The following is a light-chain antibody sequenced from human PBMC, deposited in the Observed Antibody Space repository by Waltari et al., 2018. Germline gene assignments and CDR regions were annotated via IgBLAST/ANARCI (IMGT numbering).Light chain of an antibody. V-gene: IGKV3-15*01. CDR3: QQYNNWPRT. CDR1: QSVNSN. J-gene: IGKJ2*01. Sequence: ETVMAQYQTTLSVSPGEIATLSCRASQSVNSNLAWFQHKPGQAPRLLIYDASTRATDIPARFSGSGSGTEFTLTIGSLQTEDFAVYYCQQYNNWPRTFGQGTKLEI. CDR2: DAS.